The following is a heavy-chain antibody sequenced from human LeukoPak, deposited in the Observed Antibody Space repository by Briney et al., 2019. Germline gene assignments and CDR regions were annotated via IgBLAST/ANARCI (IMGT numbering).Heavy chain of an antibody. D-gene: IGHD3-10*01. CDR3: TTDPDYGSGSRWFDP. J-gene: IGHJ5*02. CDR2: ISGSGGST. V-gene: IGHV3-23*01. Sequence: GGSLRLSCAASGFTFSDYAMSWVRQAPGKGLEWVSAISGSGGSTYYADSVKGRFTISRDNSKNTLYLQMNSLKTEDTAVYYCTTDPDYGSGSRWFDPWGQGTLVTVSS. CDR1: GFTFSDYA.